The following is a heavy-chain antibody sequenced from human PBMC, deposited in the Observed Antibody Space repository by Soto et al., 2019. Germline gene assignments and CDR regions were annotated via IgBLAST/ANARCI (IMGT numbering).Heavy chain of an antibody. CDR2: IYYSGST. J-gene: IGHJ6*02. CDR1: GGSISCGGYY. CDR3: AREYSSSYYYYYGMDV. Sequence: QVQLQESGPGLVKPSQTLSLTCTVSGGSISCGGYYWSWIRQHPGKGLEWIGYIYYSGSTYYNPSLKSRVTISVDTSKNQFSLKLSSVTAADTAVYYCAREYSSSYYYYYGMDVWGQGTTVTVSS. V-gene: IGHV4-31*03. D-gene: IGHD6-6*01.